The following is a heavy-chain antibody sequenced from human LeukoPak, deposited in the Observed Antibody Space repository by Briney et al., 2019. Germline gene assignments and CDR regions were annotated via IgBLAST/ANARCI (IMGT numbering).Heavy chain of an antibody. D-gene: IGHD3-3*01. CDR1: GGSISSSSYY. J-gene: IGHJ4*02. V-gene: IGHV4-39*01. CDR3: AIRSDTIFGVVISYYFDY. CDR2: IYYSGST. Sequence: SETLSLTCTVSGGSISSSSYYWGWIRQPPGKGLEWIGSIYYSGSTYYNPSLKSRVTISVDTSKNQFSLKLSSVTAADTAVYYCAIRSDTIFGVVISYYFDYWGQGTLVTVSS.